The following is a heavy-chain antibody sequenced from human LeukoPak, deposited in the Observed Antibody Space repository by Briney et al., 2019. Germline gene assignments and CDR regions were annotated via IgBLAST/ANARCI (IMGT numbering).Heavy chain of an antibody. D-gene: IGHD3-10*01. CDR2: INPGGGTT. Sequence: ASVKVSCKASGYSFTDYYLHWVRQAPGQGFEWMGIINPGGGTTTYAQKFQGRVTMTRDTSTSTVYMELSSLRSEDTAAYYCARGGFTTMVRGVIITLDAFDIWGQGTMVTVSS. V-gene: IGHV1-46*01. J-gene: IGHJ3*02. CDR1: GYSFTDYY. CDR3: ARGGFTTMVRGVIITLDAFDI.